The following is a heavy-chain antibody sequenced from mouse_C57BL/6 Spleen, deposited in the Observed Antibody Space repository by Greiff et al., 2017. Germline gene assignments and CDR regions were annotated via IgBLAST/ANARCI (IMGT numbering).Heavy chain of an antibody. CDR2: ISSGGSYT. Sequence: EVHLVESGGDLVKPGGSLKLSCAASGFTFSSYGMSWVRQTPDKRLEWVATISSGGSYTYYPDRVKGRFTISRDNAKNTLYLQMSSLKSEDTAMYYCARHKDSSGYDAMDYWGQGTSVTVSS. CDR3: ARHKDSSGYDAMDY. J-gene: IGHJ4*01. D-gene: IGHD3-2*02. V-gene: IGHV5-6*01. CDR1: GFTFSSYG.